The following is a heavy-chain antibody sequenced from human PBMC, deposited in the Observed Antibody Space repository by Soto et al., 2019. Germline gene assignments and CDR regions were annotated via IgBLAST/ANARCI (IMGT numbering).Heavy chain of an antibody. D-gene: IGHD4-17*01. CDR2: IKQDGSEK. V-gene: IGHV3-7*01. Sequence: GGSLRLSCAASGFTFSSYWMSWVRQAPGKGLEWVANIKQDGSEKYYVDSVKGRFTISRDNAKNSLYLQMNSLRAEDTAVYYCARDMNFYGDYEPWGGDDAFDIWGQGTMVTVSS. J-gene: IGHJ3*02. CDR1: GFTFSSYW. CDR3: ARDMNFYGDYEPWGGDDAFDI.